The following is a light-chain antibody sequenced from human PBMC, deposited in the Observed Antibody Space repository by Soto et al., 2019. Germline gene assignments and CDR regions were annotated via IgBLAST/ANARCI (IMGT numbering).Light chain of an antibody. CDR1: QDISNS. Sequence: DIQMTQSPSSLSASVGDRVTITCQASQDISNSLNWYQQKPGKAPKLLIYAASSLQSGVPSRLSGSGSGTHFTLTISSLQPEDFATYYCQQANSCPLTFGQRTRLEI. CDR3: QQANSCPLT. CDR2: AAS. V-gene: IGKV1-12*01. J-gene: IGKJ5*01.